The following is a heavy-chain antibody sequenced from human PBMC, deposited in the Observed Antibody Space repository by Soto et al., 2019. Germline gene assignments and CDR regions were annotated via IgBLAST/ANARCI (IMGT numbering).Heavy chain of an antibody. J-gene: IGHJ4*02. Sequence: QVQLEQSGAKVKQPGSSVRVSCKTSGGTFSTYAINWVRQAPGQGLEWMGAIIPLFGTADYSQKFQGRVTITADESTSTAYMELSSLRSDDTAVYFCARPKGTYSSGYYYFDFWGQGTLVTVSS. CDR2: IIPLFGTA. V-gene: IGHV1-69*01. D-gene: IGHD6-19*01. CDR1: GGTFSTYA. CDR3: ARPKGTYSSGYYYFDF.